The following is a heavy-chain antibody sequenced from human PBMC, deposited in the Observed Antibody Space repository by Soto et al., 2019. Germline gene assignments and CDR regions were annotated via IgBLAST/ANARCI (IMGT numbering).Heavy chain of an antibody. CDR3: AKETYYYYGMDV. Sequence: GSLRLSCAASGFTFSSSTMNWVRQAPGKGLEWVSAIIDSGGYTYYADSVKGRFTISRDNSKNTLYLQMNSLRAEDTALYYCAKETYYYYGMDVWGQGTTVTVSS. V-gene: IGHV3-23*01. CDR2: IIDSGGYT. CDR1: GFTFSSST. J-gene: IGHJ6*02.